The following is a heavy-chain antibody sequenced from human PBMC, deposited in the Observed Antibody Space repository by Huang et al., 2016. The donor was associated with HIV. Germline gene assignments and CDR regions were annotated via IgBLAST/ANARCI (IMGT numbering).Heavy chain of an antibody. D-gene: IGHD2-15*01. Sequence: QVHLVQSGAEVKKPGASVRVSCKASGYTFNIYGISWVRQAPGQGLEWMGWISAHNGKTKSAQRLQGRLTMTTDTSTNTVFMELRSLRSDYTAVYYCAGGREYCSGGSCFQGRYFDYWGQGTLVTVSS. CDR3: AGGREYCSGGSCFQGRYFDY. CDR1: GYTFNIYG. V-gene: IGHV1-18*01. CDR2: ISAHNGKT. J-gene: IGHJ4*02.